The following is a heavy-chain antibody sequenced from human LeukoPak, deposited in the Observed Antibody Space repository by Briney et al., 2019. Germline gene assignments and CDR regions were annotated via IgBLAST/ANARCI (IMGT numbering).Heavy chain of an antibody. CDR2: ISYDGSNK. CDR1: GFTFSSYA. CDR3: AREGRSYDILTGYDY. V-gene: IGHV3-30*04. Sequence: PGGSLRLSCAASGFTFSSYAMHWVRQAPGKGLEWVAVISYDGSNKYYADSVKGRFTISRDNSKNTLYLQMNSLRAEDTAVYYCAREGRSYDILTGYDYWGQGTLVTVS. J-gene: IGHJ4*02. D-gene: IGHD3-9*01.